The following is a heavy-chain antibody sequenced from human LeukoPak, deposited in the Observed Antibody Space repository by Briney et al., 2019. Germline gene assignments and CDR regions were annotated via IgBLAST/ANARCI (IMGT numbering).Heavy chain of an antibody. CDR2: ISGSGGST. CDR1: GFTFSSYA. J-gene: IGHJ6*02. Sequence: GGSLRLSCAASGFTFSSYAMSWVRQAPGKGLEWVSAISGSGGSTYYADSVKGRFTISRDNSKNTLYLQMNSLRAEDTAVYYCAKGPHPDIVVVPDGIQMTRYYYYGMDVWGQGTTVTVSS. D-gene: IGHD2-2*01. V-gene: IGHV3-23*01. CDR3: AKGPHPDIVVVPDGIQMTRYYYYGMDV.